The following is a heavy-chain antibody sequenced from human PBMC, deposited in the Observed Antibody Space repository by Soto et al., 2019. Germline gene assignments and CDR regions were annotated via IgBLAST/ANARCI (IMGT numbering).Heavy chain of an antibody. J-gene: IGHJ3*02. CDR3: AKGLGYYDAFDI. Sequence: QVQLVESGGGVVQPGRSLRLSCAASGFTFSSYGMHWVRQAPGKGLEWVAVISYDGSNKYYADSVKGRFTISRDNSKNTLYLQMNSLRAEDTAVYYCAKGLGYYDAFDIWGQGTMVTVSS. V-gene: IGHV3-30*18. D-gene: IGHD5-18*01. CDR2: ISYDGSNK. CDR1: GFTFSSYG.